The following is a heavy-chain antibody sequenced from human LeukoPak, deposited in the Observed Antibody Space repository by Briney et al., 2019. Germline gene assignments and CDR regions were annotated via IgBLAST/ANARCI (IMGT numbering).Heavy chain of an antibody. CDR3: AKCPYGDYFDWFDP. V-gene: IGHV3-23*01. CDR1: GFTFSSYA. D-gene: IGHD4-17*01. Sequence: PGASLRLSCAASGFTFSSYAMSWVRQAPGKGLEWVSAISGSGGSTYYADSVKGRFTISRDNSKNTLYLQINSLRAEDTAVYYCAKCPYGDYFDWFDPWGQGTLVTVSS. CDR2: ISGSGGST. J-gene: IGHJ5*02.